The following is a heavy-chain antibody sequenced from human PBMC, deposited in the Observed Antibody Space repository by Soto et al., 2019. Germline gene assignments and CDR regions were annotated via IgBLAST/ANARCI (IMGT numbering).Heavy chain of an antibody. Sequence: GASVKGSCKASGGTFSSYASSWGRQAPGQGLEWMGGIIPIFGTANYAQKFQGRVTITADESTSTAYMELSSLRSEDTAVYYCARDPSGYLAEYFQHWGQGTLVTVSS. V-gene: IGHV1-69*13. J-gene: IGHJ1*01. CDR1: GGTFSSYA. CDR2: IIPIFGTA. D-gene: IGHD1-1*01. CDR3: ARDPSGYLAEYFQH.